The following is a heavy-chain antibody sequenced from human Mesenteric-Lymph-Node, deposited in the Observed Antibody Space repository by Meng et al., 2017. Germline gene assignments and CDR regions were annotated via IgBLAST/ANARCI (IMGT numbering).Heavy chain of an antibody. J-gene: IGHJ4*02. CDR1: GFTFSDYY. CDR2: ISPTGGSL. CDR3: AKGVGPIKSSFEY. Sequence: VQLVESGGGLVKTGGSLRLSCAASGFTFSDYYMTWIRQPPGQGLEWIASISPTGGSLYYADSVKGRFSISRDNSKNTLLLQMSSLRAEDTALYYCAKGVGPIKSSFEYWGQGTLVTVSS. D-gene: IGHD1-26*01. V-gene: IGHV3-11*01.